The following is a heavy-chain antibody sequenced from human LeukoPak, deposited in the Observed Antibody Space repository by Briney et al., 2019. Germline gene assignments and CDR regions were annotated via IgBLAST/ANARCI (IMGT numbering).Heavy chain of an antibody. J-gene: IGHJ4*02. CDR2: IKQDGSEK. D-gene: IGHD2-2*01. V-gene: IGHV3-7*01. CDR3: ARDEGIVVVPAATDY. Sequence: GGSLRLSCAASGFTFSSYWMSWVRQAPGKGLEWVANIKQDGSEKYYVDSVKGRFTISRDNAKNSLYLQMNSLRAEDTAVYYCARDEGIVVVPAATDYWGQGNLVTVSS. CDR1: GFTFSSYW.